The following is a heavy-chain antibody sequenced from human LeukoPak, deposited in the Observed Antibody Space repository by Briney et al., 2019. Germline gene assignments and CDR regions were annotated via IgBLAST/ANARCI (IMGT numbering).Heavy chain of an antibody. Sequence: PSQTLSLTCTVDGGSITSYYWGWDRQPPGEGLEWVGYIYYSGSNNYKPSLESRVTISVDTSKNQFSLKLSSVTAADAAVYYCARDRSANSRGYYFDYWGQGTLVTVSS. CDR1: GGSITSYY. D-gene: IGHD4/OR15-4a*01. CDR3: ARDRSANSRGYYFDY. CDR2: IYYSGSN. V-gene: IGHV4-59*01. J-gene: IGHJ4*02.